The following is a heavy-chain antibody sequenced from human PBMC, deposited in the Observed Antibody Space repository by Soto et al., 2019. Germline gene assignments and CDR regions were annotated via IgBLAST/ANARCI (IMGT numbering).Heavy chain of an antibody. CDR3: ARRALPQCINGVCYKDGFWDY. CDR2: IYYSGTT. V-gene: IGHV4-31*03. J-gene: IGHJ4*02. Sequence: SETLSLTCTVSGGSVSSGGYYWSWIRQHPGTGLEWIGYIYYSGTTYFNPSLKSRASIALDTSKNEFSLKLTSVTAADTAVYYCARRALPQCINGVCYKDGFWDYWGQGALVTVSS. D-gene: IGHD2-8*01. CDR1: GGSVSSGGYY.